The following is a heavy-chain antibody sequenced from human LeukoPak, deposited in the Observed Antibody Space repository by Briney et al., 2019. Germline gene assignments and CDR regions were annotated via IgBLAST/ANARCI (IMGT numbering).Heavy chain of an antibody. V-gene: IGHV4-39*01. CDR1: GGSISNYY. CDR2: IYYSGST. D-gene: IGHD3-9*01. Sequence: SETLSLTCTVSGGSISNYYWSWIRQPPGKGLEWIGSIYYSGSTYYNPSLKSRVTISVDTSKNQFSLKLSSVTAADTAVYYCARHSSPDYDILTGYYNPYYFDYWGQGTLVTVSS. J-gene: IGHJ4*02. CDR3: ARHSSPDYDILTGYYNPYYFDY.